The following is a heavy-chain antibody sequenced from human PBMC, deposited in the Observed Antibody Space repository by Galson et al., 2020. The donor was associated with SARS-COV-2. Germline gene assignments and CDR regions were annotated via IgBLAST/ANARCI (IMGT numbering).Heavy chain of an antibody. CDR3: ARDAGYYGSGSFVSVNWFDP. Sequence: ASVKVSCKASGYTFTGYYMHWVRQAPGQGLEWMGWINPNSGGTNYAQKFQGWVTMTRDTSISTAYMELSRLRSDDTAVYYCARDAGYYGSGSFVSVNWFDPWGQGTLVTVSS. J-gene: IGHJ5*02. D-gene: IGHD3-10*01. CDR1: GYTFTGYY. CDR2: INPNSGGT. V-gene: IGHV1-2*04.